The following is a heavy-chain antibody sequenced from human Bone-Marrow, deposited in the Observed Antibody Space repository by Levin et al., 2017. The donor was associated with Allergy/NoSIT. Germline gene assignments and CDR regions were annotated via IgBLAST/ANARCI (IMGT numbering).Heavy chain of an antibody. J-gene: IGHJ6*03. V-gene: IGHV3-15*05. D-gene: IGHD5-12*01. Sequence: PGGSLRLSCTASGFTSINVWMSWVRQAPGKGLEWVGRIKNKIDGGTTEYAAPVKGRFTISRDDSKNTLYLQMDSLKTEDTAVYYCTTIWGAYDGYNYYYMDVWGRGTTVTVSS. CDR2: IKNKIDGGTT. CDR1: GFTSINVW. CDR3: TTIWGAYDGYNYYYMDV.